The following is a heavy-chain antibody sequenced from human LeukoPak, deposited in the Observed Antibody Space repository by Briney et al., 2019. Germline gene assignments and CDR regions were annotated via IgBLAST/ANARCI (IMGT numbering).Heavy chain of an antibody. V-gene: IGHV3-23*01. J-gene: IGHJ3*02. CDR3: AKGGYFVFEI. CDR1: GFTFSAYD. D-gene: IGHD3-9*01. Sequence: GGSLRLSCAASGFTFSAYDMQWVRQAPGKGLEWVPGISRSGTTYYKDSVKGRFTISRDNSESTLYLQMNTLRAEDTAVYYCAKGGYFVFEIWGQGTMVAVSS. CDR2: ISRSGTT.